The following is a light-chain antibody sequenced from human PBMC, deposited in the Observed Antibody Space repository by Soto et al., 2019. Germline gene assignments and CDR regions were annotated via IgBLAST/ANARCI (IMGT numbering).Light chain of an antibody. CDR3: QPYNSYSGE. CDR1: QSINNW. V-gene: IGKV1-5*01. J-gene: IGKJ1*01. Sequence: DIQMTQSPSTLSASVGDRVTITCRASQSINNWLAWYQQIPGKAPKLLIYGASNLESGVPSRFSGSGSGTEFTLIISSLQPDDFATSYFQPYNSYSGEFGQETKVEIK. CDR2: GAS.